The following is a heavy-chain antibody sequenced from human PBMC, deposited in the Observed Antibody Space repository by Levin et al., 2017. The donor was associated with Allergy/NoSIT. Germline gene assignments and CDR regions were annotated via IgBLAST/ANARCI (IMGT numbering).Heavy chain of an antibody. Sequence: PSETLSLTCAVSGGSISSNNWWSWVRQPPGKGLEWIGEIYHSGSTNYNPSLRSRVTISIDKSKNQFSLKLTSVTAADTAVYYCARDPSENAVALDYWGQGTLVTVSS. D-gene: IGHD6-19*01. CDR2: IYHSGST. CDR3: ARDPSENAVALDY. J-gene: IGHJ4*02. CDR1: GGSISSNNW. V-gene: IGHV4-4*02.